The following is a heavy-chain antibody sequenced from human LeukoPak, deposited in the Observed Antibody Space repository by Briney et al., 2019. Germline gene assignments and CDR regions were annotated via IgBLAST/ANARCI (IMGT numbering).Heavy chain of an antibody. D-gene: IGHD6-13*01. J-gene: IGHJ4*02. CDR1: GFTFSNYY. CDR3: ARGPSSNWSGLDF. Sequence: GGSLRLSCVASGFTFSNYYMHWVRQVPGKGLVWVSRISPTGSTTSYADSVKGRFTVSRDNAKNTLYLQVNNLRAEDTAVYYCARGPSSNWSGLDFWGQGTLLTVSS. V-gene: IGHV3-74*01. CDR2: ISPTGSTT.